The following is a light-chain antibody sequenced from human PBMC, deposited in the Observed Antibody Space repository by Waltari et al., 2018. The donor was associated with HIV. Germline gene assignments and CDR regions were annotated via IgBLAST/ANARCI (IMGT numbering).Light chain of an antibody. J-gene: IGLJ3*02. CDR3: YSTDSSGNHRV. V-gene: IGLV3-10*01. CDR1: ALPKKY. CDR2: EVS. Sequence: SYELTQPPSVSVSPGQTARITCSGDALPKKYAYWYQQKSGQAPVLVIYEVSKRPSGIPERFSGSSAGKRATLTMSGVQVEEEADYYCYSTDSSGNHRVFGGGTKLTVL.